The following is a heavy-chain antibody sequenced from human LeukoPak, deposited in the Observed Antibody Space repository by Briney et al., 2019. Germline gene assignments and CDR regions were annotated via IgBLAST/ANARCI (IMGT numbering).Heavy chain of an antibody. D-gene: IGHD3-3*01. CDR1: GGSISSSSYY. J-gene: IGHJ4*02. Sequence: PSETLSLTCTVSGGSISSSSYYWGWIRQPPGKGLEWIGSIYYSGSTYYNPSLKSRVTISVDTSKNQFSLKLSSVTAADTAVYYCARGRGFLVSEKGYFDYWGQGTLVTVSS. CDR2: IYYSGST. CDR3: ARGRGFLVSEKGYFDY. V-gene: IGHV4-39*07.